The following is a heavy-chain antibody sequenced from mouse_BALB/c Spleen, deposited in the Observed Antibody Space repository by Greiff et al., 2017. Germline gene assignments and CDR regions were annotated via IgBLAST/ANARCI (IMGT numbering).Heavy chain of an antibody. CDR1: GYTFTDYA. CDR3: ARGGLSAMDY. Sequence: VQLQQSGAELVRPGVSVKISCQGSGYTFTDYAMHWVKQSHAKSLEWIGVISTYYGDASYNQKFKGKATMTVDKSSSTAYMELARLTSEDSAIYYCARGGLSAMDYWGQGTSVTVSS. D-gene: IGHD2-3*01. V-gene: IGHV1S137*01. CDR2: ISTYYGDA. J-gene: IGHJ4*01.